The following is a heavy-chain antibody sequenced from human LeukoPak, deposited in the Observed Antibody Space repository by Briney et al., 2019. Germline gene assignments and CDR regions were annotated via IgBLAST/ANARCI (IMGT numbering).Heavy chain of an antibody. CDR1: GGTFSSYA. Sequence: SVKVSCKASGGTFSSYAICWVRQAPGQGLEWMGGIIPIFGTANYAQKFQGRVTITADESTSTAYMELSSLRSEDTAVYYCARMMVRGNYYFDYWGQGTLVTVSS. J-gene: IGHJ4*02. CDR2: IIPIFGTA. V-gene: IGHV1-69*13. D-gene: IGHD3-10*01. CDR3: ARMMVRGNYYFDY.